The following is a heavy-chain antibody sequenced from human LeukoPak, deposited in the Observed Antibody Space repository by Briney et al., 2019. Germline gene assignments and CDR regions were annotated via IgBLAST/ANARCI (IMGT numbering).Heavy chain of an antibody. V-gene: IGHV3-7*04. CDR2: IKQDGSEI. CDR1: GFIFSNYW. Sequence: GGSVRLSCSASGFIFSNYWMTWVRQAPGKGLEWVANIKQDGSEIYYVDSVKGRFTISRDNAKKSLYLQMNSLRAEDTAVYFCARDMIILQSWGQGTLVTVCS. D-gene: IGHD3-16*01. J-gene: IGHJ5*02. CDR3: ARDMIILQS.